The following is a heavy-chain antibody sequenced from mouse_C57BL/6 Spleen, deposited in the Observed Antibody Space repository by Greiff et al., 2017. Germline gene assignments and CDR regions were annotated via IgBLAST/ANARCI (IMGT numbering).Heavy chain of an antibody. CDR1: GYTFTSSW. D-gene: IGHD2-3*01. J-gene: IGHJ4*01. CDR3: ARAGDGLRLDY. V-gene: IGHV1-64*01. Sequence: QVQLQQPGAELVKPGASVKLSCTASGYTFTSSWMHWVKQRPGQGLEWIGMIHPNSGSTNYTEKFKSKATLTVDKSSSTAYMQLSSLTSEDSAVYYSARAGDGLRLDYWGQGTSVTVSS. CDR2: IHPNSGST.